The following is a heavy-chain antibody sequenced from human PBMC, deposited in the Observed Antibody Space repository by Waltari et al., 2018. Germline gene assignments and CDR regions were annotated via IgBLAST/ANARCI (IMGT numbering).Heavy chain of an antibody. CDR2: IYHSGST. J-gene: IGHJ6*02. CDR3: ARVAASGYYYYGMDV. CDR1: GYSISSGYY. V-gene: IGHV4-38-2*01. D-gene: IGHD6-19*01. Sequence: QVQLQESGPGLVKPSETLSLTCAVSGYSISSGYYWGWIRQPPGKGLEWIGSIYHSGSTYYNPSLKSRVTISVDTSKNQFSLKLSSVTAADTAVYYCARVAASGYYYYGMDVWGQGTTVTVSS.